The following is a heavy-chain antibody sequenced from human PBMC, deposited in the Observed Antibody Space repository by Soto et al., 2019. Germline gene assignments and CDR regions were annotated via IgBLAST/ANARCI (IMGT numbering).Heavy chain of an antibody. D-gene: IGHD4-4*01. Sequence: KPXETLSLACPVSDGSIRGYYWSWIRQPPGKGLEWIGYFHYSGISNYNSSLKSRVTMSLDTSKNQLSLKLSSESAADTAIYYCARGASNWQYFDYWGQGALVTVSS. V-gene: IGHV4-59*01. J-gene: IGHJ4*02. CDR2: FHYSGIS. CDR1: DGSIRGYY. CDR3: ARGASNWQYFDY.